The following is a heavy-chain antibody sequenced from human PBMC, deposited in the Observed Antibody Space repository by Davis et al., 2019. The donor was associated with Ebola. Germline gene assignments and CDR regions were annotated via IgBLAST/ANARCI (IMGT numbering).Heavy chain of an antibody. CDR2: IGSGGGDI. V-gene: IGHV3-23*01. D-gene: IGHD2-15*01. Sequence: GGSLRLSCAVSGFTFRDYPMSWIRQAPGKGLEWVSVIGSGGGDIQYADFVKGRFTISRDNAKNTLSLQMNSLRAEDTAMYYCTRGGAGVVAAPDNWFDPWGQGTLVTVSS. J-gene: IGHJ5*02. CDR1: GFTFRDYP. CDR3: TRGGAGVVAAPDNWFDP.